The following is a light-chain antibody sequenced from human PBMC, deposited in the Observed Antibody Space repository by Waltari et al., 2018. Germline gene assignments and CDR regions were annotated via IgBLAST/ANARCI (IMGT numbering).Light chain of an antibody. CDR3: MQGTHWPYT. V-gene: IGKV2-30*01. Sequence: VLTQSPLSLPVTLGQPASISCRARQSLVYSDGNTYLNWFQQRHGQSPRRLIYKVSDRDSGVPDRFSGRGSGTDFTLKISRVEAEDVGVYYCMQGTHWPYTFGQGTKVEIK. CDR2: KVS. CDR1: QSLVYSDGNTY. J-gene: IGKJ2*01.